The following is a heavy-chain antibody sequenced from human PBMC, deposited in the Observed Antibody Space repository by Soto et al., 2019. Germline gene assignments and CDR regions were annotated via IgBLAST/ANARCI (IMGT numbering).Heavy chain of an antibody. V-gene: IGHV4-59*01. CDR3: ARDTGPTPGYYYGMDV. CDR2: IYYSGST. CDR1: GGSISSYY. Sequence: PSETLSLTCTVSGGSISSYYWSWIRQPPGKGLEWIGYIYYSGSTNYNPSLKSRVTISVDTSKNQFSLKLSSVTAADTAVYYCARDTGPTPGYYYGMDVWGQGTTVTVSS. D-gene: IGHD4-17*01. J-gene: IGHJ6*02.